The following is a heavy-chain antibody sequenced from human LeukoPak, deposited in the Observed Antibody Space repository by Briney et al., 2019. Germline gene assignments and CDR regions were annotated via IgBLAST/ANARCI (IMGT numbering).Heavy chain of an antibody. Sequence: SETLSLTCAVYGGSFSGYYWSWIRQPPGKGLEWIGEINHSGSTNYNPSLKSRVTISVDTSKNQFSLKLTSVTVADTAVYYCAAFGESRFRWFDPWGQGTLVTVSS. D-gene: IGHD3-10*01. CDR3: AAFGESRFRWFDP. J-gene: IGHJ5*02. CDR1: GGSFSGYY. CDR2: INHSGST. V-gene: IGHV4-34*01.